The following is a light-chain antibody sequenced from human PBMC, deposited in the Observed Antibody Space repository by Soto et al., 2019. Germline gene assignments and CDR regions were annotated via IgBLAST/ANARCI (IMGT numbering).Light chain of an antibody. CDR2: DVS. V-gene: IGLV2-14*01. CDR1: SSDIGTYNY. Sequence: QSALTQPASVSGSPGQSITISCTGTSSDIGTYNYVSWYQHHPGKVPKLMIYDVSNRPSGVSNRFSGSKSGNTASLTISGLQAEDEADYYCSSYSSSSTLLLFGGGTLLTVL. CDR3: SSYSSSSTLLL. J-gene: IGLJ2*01.